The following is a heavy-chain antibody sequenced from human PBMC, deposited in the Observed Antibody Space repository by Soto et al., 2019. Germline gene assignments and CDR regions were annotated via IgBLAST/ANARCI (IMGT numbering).Heavy chain of an antibody. CDR2: INHSGST. CDR3: ARGRRWFGDHKYRFYYYYMDV. V-gene: IGHV4-34*01. Sequence: PSDTLALTCAVYGGSFSGYDWSWIRQHPGKGLEWIGEINHSGSTNYNPSLKSRVTISVDTSKNQFSLKLSSVTAADTAVYYCARGRRWFGDHKYRFYYYYMDVWGKGTTVTV. J-gene: IGHJ6*03. D-gene: IGHD3-10*01. CDR1: GGSFSGYD.